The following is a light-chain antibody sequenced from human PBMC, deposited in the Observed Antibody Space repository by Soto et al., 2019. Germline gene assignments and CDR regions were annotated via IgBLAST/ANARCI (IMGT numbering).Light chain of an antibody. CDR1: QSISSNY. V-gene: IGKV3-20*01. CDR2: AAS. Sequence: EIVLTQSPGTLSLSPGERATLSCRASQSISSNYLAWYHQKPGQAPRLLIHAASSRAYGIPDRFSGSGSGTDFTLTISRLEPQDFAVYYCQQYGSSPLTFGGGTKVEIK. CDR3: QQYGSSPLT. J-gene: IGKJ4*01.